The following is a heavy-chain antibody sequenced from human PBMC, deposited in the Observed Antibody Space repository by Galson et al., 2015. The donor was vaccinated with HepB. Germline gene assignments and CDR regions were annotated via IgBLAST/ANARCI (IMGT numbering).Heavy chain of an antibody. J-gene: IGHJ5*02. Sequence: SVKVSCKASGYTFTSYAMHWVRQAPGQRLEWMGWINAGNGNTKYSQKFQGRVTITRDTSASTAYMELSSLRSEDTAVYYCARGPTMVRGVPDPWGQGTLVTVSS. CDR2: INAGNGNT. D-gene: IGHD3-10*01. CDR1: GYTFTSYA. V-gene: IGHV1-3*01. CDR3: ARGPTMVRGVPDP.